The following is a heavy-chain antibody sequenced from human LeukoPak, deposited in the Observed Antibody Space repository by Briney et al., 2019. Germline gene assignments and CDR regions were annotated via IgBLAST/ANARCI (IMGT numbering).Heavy chain of an antibody. D-gene: IGHD3-22*01. CDR2: IKSKTDGGTT. V-gene: IGHV3-15*01. CDR3: TTAYITMIVVGDV. J-gene: IGHJ6*02. Sequence: IKSKTDGGTTDYAAPVKGRFTISRDDSKNTLYLQMNSLKTEDTAVYYCTTAYITMIVVGDVWGQGTTVTVSS.